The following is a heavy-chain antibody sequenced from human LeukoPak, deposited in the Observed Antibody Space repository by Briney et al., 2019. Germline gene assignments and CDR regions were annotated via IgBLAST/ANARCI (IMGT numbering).Heavy chain of an antibody. CDR3: VPESGYYSEYFQH. CDR1: GYTFTSYY. J-gene: IGHJ1*01. CDR2: INPSGGST. V-gene: IGHV1-46*01. D-gene: IGHD3-22*01. Sequence: GGSLRLSCAASGYTFTSYYMHWVRQAPGQGLEWMGIINPSGGSTSYAQKFQGRVTMTRDTSTSTVYMELSSLRSEDTAVYYCVPESGYYSEYFQHWGQGTLVTVSS.